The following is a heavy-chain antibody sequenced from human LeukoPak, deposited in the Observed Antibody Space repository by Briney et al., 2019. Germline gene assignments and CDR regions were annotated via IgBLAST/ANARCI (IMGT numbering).Heavy chain of an antibody. J-gene: IGHJ4*02. CDR2: ISGSGNGFST. CDR1: GFVFTIYT. V-gene: IGHV3-64D*06. D-gene: IGHD3-16*01. CDR3: VKDFGRVRGTPDS. Sequence: GGSLRLSCSASGFVFTIYTMYWVRQAPGKGPEYVSTISGSGNGFSTYYADSVKCRFTISRDNSKNLVYLQMNGLRSEDTAVYYCVKDFGRVRGTPDSWGQGTLVTVSS.